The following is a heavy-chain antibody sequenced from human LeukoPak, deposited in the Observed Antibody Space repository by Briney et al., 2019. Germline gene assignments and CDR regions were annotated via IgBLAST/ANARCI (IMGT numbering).Heavy chain of an antibody. CDR2: IYHSGST. CDR3: ARGATAMAATYYFDY. J-gene: IGHJ4*02. V-gene: IGHV4-38-2*02. D-gene: IGHD5-18*01. CDR1: GYSISSGYY. Sequence: SETPSLTCSFSGYSISSGYYWGWIRQPPGQGLEWIGNIYHSGSTYYNPSLKSRVTISVDTSKNQFSLKLSSVTAADTAVYYCARGATAMAATYYFDYWGQGTLVTVSS.